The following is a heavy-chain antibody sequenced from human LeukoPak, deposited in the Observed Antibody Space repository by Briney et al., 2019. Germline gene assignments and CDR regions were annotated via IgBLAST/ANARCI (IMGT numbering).Heavy chain of an antibody. V-gene: IGHV3-21*01. CDR2: ISSSSSYI. CDR3: ARDHLYCITNTCYNAFDL. CDR1: GFTFSSYS. D-gene: IGHD2-2*02. J-gene: IGHJ3*01. Sequence: GGSLRLSRAASGFTFSSYSMNWVRQAPGKGLEWVSSISSSSSYIYYADSVKGRFTISRDNAKNSLYLQMNSLRAEDTAVYYCARDHLYCITNTCYNAFDLWGQGTMVTVSS.